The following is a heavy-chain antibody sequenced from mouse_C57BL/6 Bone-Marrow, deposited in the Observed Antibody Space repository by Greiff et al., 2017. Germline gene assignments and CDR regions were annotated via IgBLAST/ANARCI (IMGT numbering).Heavy chain of an antibody. D-gene: IGHD2-3*01. CDR3: ARYDGYYFDY. Sequence: QVQLQQSGAGLVRPGTSVKVSCKASGYAFTNYLIEWVKQRPGQGLEWIGVINPGSGGTNYNEKFKGKATLTADKSSSTAYMQLSSLTSEDSAVYFCARYDGYYFDYWGQGTTLTVSS. J-gene: IGHJ2*01. CDR2: INPGSGGT. CDR1: GYAFTNYL. V-gene: IGHV1-54*01.